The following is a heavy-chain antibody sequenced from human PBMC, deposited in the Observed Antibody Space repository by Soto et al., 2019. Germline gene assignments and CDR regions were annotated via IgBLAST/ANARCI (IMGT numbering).Heavy chain of an antibody. J-gene: IGHJ4*02. CDR3: AKDLVLGSCYDSSGYFDY. V-gene: IGHV3-23*01. CDR1: GFTFSSYA. D-gene: IGHD3-22*01. Sequence: EVQLLESGGGLVQPGGSLRLSCAASGFTFSSYAMSWVRQAPGKGLEWVSAISGSGGSTYYADSVKGRFTISRDNSKNTLYLQMNSLRAEDTAVYYCAKDLVLGSCYDSSGYFDYWGQGTLVTVSS. CDR2: ISGSGGST.